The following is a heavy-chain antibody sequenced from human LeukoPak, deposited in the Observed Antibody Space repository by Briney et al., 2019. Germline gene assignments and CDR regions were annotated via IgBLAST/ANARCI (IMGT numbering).Heavy chain of an antibody. V-gene: IGHV1-3*01. J-gene: IGHJ3*02. Sequence: ASVKVSCKASGYTFTSYAMHWVRQAPGQRPEWMGWINAGNGNTKYSQKFQGRVTITRDTSASTAYMELSSLRSEDTAVYYCAREAVWSGYEPDAFDIWGQGTMVTVSS. CDR3: AREAVWSGYEPDAFDI. CDR2: INAGNGNT. D-gene: IGHD5-12*01. CDR1: GYTFTSYA.